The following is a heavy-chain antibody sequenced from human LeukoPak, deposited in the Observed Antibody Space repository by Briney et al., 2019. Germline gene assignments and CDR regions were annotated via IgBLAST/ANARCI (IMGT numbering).Heavy chain of an antibody. CDR3: ARSKRVMITFGGVIAFNWFDP. D-gene: IGHD3-16*02. J-gene: IGHJ5*02. V-gene: IGHV4-38-2*01. CDR1: GYSISSGYY. CDR2: IYHSGST. Sequence: SETLSLTCAVSGYSISSGYYWGWTRQPPGKGLEWIGSIYHSGSTYYNPSLKSRVTISVDTSKNQFSLKLSSVTAADTAVYYCARSKRVMITFGGVIAFNWFDPWGQGTLVTVSS.